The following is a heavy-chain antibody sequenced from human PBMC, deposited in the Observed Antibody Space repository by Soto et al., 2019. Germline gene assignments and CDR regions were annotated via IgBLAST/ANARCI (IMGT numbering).Heavy chain of an antibody. CDR1: GGTFSSYT. J-gene: IGHJ4*02. CDR2: IIPILGIA. Sequence: QVQLVQSGAEVKKPGSSVKVSCKASGGTFSSYTISWVRQAPGQGLEWMGRIIPILGIANYAQKFQGRVTMTADKSTSTAYMELSSLRSEDTAVYDCWGYYGSGREYHLDYWGQGTLVTVSS. V-gene: IGHV1-69*02. D-gene: IGHD3-10*01. CDR3: WGYYGSGREYHLDY.